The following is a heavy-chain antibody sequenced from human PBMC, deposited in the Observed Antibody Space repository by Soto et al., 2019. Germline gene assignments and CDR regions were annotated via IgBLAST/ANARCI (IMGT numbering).Heavy chain of an antibody. D-gene: IGHD6-13*01. CDR2: INTNTGNP. CDR3: ARDGYNSSSPDNWFDP. Sequence: ASVKVSCKASGYTFTSYAMNWVRQAPGQGLEWMGWINTNTGNPTYAQGFTGRFVFSLDTSVSTAYLQICSLKAEDTAVYYCARDGYNSSSPDNWFDPWGQGTLVTVSS. J-gene: IGHJ5*02. CDR1: GYTFTSYA. V-gene: IGHV7-4-1*01.